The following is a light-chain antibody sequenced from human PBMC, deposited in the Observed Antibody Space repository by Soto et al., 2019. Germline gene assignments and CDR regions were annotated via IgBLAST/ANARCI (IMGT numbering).Light chain of an antibody. CDR2: DAS. J-gene: IGKJ5*01. CDR1: QSVNSY. V-gene: IGKV3-11*01. CDR3: QQRSNWPSIT. Sequence: EIVLTQSPATLSLSPGERATLSCRASQSVNSYLAWYQQKPGQAPRLLIYDASNRATGIPARFSGSGSGTDFTLNISRLEPEDFAVYYCQQRSNWPSITFGQGTRLEIK.